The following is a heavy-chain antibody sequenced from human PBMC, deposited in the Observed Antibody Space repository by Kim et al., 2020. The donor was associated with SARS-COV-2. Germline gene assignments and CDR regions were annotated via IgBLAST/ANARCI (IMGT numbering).Heavy chain of an antibody. CDR2: VYPGRGA. Sequence: KGLKWIGGVYPGRGAYYNPSLLIRVTISVDTSKNQFSLTLNSVAAADTAIYCCAGDPSTGTSVGPWFDSWGQGTLVTVSS. J-gene: IGHJ5*01. V-gene: IGHV4-38-2*02. D-gene: IGHD3-16*01. CDR3: AGDPSTGTSVGPWFDS.